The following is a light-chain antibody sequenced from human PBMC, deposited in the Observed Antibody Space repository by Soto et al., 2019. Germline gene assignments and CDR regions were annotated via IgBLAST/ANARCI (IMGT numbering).Light chain of an antibody. V-gene: IGLV1-51*01. J-gene: IGLJ2*01. CDR1: SSNTGNNY. CDR2: DNN. CDR3: GTWDSSLSAVV. Sequence: QSVLTQPPSVSAAPRQKVTISCSGSSSNTGNNYVSWYQRLPGTAPKLLIYDNNKRPSGIPDRFSGSKSGTSATLDITGLQTGDEADYYCGTWDSSLSAVVFGGGTKLTVL.